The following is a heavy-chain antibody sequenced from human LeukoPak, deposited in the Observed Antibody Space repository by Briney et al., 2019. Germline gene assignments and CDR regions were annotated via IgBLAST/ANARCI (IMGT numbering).Heavy chain of an antibody. Sequence: SETLSLTCTVSGGSISSSSYYWGWIRQPPGKRLEWIGSIYYSGSTYYNPSLKSRVTISVDTSKNQFSLKLSSVTAADTAVYYCAREHSSSGWGYFDYWGQGALVTVSS. CDR2: IYYSGST. CDR3: AREHSSSGWGYFDY. CDR1: GGSISSSSYY. J-gene: IGHJ4*02. D-gene: IGHD6-25*01. V-gene: IGHV4-39*02.